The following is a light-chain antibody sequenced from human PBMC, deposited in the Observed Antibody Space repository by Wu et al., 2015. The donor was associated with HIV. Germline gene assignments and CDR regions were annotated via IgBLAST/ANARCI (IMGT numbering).Light chain of an antibody. Sequence: EIVLTQSPATLSLSPGERATLSCRASQSVGTSLAWYQHRPGQSPRLLIYNASKRATGIPPRFSGSGSGTDFTLTITSLESEDFALYYCQHRQNWPLTFGGGTKVEIK. CDR2: NAS. CDR3: QHRQNWPLT. J-gene: IGKJ4*01. CDR1: QSVGTS. V-gene: IGKV3-11*01.